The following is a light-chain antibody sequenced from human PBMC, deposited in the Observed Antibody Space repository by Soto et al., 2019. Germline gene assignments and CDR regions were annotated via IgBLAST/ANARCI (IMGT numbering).Light chain of an antibody. CDR2: DVS. J-gene: IGLJ1*01. CDR1: SRDICGYNY. CDR3: CSYTTSNTRQIV. Sequence: QSVLTQPASVSGSPGQSITISCTGTSRDICGYNYVSWYQQHPGKAPKFMIYDVSNRPSGVSNRFSGSKSGNTASLTISGLQAEDEADYYCCSYTTSNTRQIVFGTGTKVTVL. V-gene: IGLV2-14*01.